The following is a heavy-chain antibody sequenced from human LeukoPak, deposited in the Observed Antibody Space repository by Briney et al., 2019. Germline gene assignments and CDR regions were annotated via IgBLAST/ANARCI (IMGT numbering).Heavy chain of an antibody. V-gene: IGHV3-48*01. CDR1: GFTFSSYS. CDR2: ISSSSITI. D-gene: IGHD6-6*01. Sequence: GGSLRLSCAASGFTFSSYSMNWVRQAPGKGLEWVSYISSSSITIYYADSVKGRFTISRDNAKSSLYLQMNSLRAEDTAVYYCARDLKYSSSSTSWFDPWGQGTLVTVSS. J-gene: IGHJ5*02. CDR3: ARDLKYSSSSTSWFDP.